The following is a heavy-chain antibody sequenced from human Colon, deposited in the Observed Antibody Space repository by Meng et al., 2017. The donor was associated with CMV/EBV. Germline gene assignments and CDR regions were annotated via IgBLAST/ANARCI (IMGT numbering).Heavy chain of an antibody. CDR2: INHSGST. J-gene: IGHJ4*02. CDR3: ASILFAAAAGGWGGY. Sequence: GAGLLKPSEALSLPCAVYGGSFSGYYWSWIRQPPGKGLEWIGEINHSGSTNYNPSLKSRVTISVDTSKNQFSLKLSSVTAADTAVYYCASILFAAAAGGWGGYWGQGTLVTVSS. D-gene: IGHD6-13*01. CDR1: GGSFSGYY. V-gene: IGHV4-34*01.